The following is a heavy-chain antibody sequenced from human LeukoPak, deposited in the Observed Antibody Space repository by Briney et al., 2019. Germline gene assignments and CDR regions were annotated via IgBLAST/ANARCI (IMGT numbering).Heavy chain of an antibody. Sequence: GASVKVSCKASGGTFSSYAISWVRQAPGQGLEWMGGIIPIFGTANYAQKFQGRVTITADESTSTAYMELSSLRSEDTAVYYCASPRGNQLLSYYYYYGMDVWGQGTTVTVSS. CDR3: ASPRGNQLLSYYYYYGMDV. CDR1: GGTFSSYA. D-gene: IGHD2-2*01. CDR2: IIPIFGTA. V-gene: IGHV1-69*13. J-gene: IGHJ6*02.